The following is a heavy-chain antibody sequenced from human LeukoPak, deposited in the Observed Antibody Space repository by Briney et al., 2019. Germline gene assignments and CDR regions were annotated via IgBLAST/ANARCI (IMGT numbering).Heavy chain of an antibody. CDR1: GDSVSSNSAA. J-gene: IGHJ4*02. Sequence: SQPLSLTCAISGDSVSSNSAAWNWIRQSPSRGLEWLGRTYYRSKWYYDYAVAVKSRISINPDTSKNQFSLQLSSVTPEDTAVYYCARDPVGGSTIFDYWGQGTLVTVSS. D-gene: IGHD1-26*01. CDR2: TYYRSKWYY. V-gene: IGHV6-1*01. CDR3: ARDPVGGSTIFDY.